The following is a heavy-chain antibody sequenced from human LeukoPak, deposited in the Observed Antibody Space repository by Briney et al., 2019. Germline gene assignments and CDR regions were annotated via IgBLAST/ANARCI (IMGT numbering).Heavy chain of an antibody. CDR3: ARVQDYYDSSGYDNWFDP. V-gene: IGHV4-61*02. D-gene: IGHD3-22*01. CDR2: IYTSGST. CDR1: GGSISSSSYY. Sequence: PSETLSLTCTVSGGSISSSSYYWGWIRQPAGKGLEWIGRIYTSGSTNYNPSLKSRVTMSVDTSKNQFSLKLSSVTAADTAVYYCARVQDYYDSSGYDNWFDPWGQGTLVTVSS. J-gene: IGHJ5*02.